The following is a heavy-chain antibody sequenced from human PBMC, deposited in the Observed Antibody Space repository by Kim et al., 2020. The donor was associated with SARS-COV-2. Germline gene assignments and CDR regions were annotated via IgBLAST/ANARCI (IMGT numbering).Heavy chain of an antibody. Sequence: YGESVKGRFTISRDDSKNTAYLQKNHLKIGDTAVYYCARAGSNREVAGFDLWGPGTMVTVSS. CDR3: ARAGSNREVAGFDL. J-gene: IGHJ3*01. V-gene: IGHV3-73*01. D-gene: IGHD2-21*01.